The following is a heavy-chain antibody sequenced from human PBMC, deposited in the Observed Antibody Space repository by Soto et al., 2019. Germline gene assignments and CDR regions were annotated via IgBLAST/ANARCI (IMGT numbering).Heavy chain of an antibody. D-gene: IGHD3-9*01. Sequence: PGGSLRLSCAASGFIFSNFAMYWVRRAPGKGLEWVSAISGSGGSTYYADSVKGRFTISRDNSKNTLYLQMNSLRAEDTAVYYCAKDARGPQSLYDILTGYYTGGAFDIWGQGTMVTVSS. V-gene: IGHV3-23*01. CDR2: ISGSGGST. J-gene: IGHJ3*02. CDR1: GFIFSNFA. CDR3: AKDARGPQSLYDILTGYYTGGAFDI.